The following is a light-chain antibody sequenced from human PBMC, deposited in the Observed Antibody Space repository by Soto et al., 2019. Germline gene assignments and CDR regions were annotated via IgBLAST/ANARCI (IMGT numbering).Light chain of an antibody. V-gene: IGKV3-20*01. Sequence: EIVLTQSPGTLSLSPGERATLSCRASQSVSSSYLAWYQQKPGQAPRLLIYGASSRATGIPDRFSGSGSGTDFTLTISRLEPEDFAVYYCQQYGSSPGFTFGPGTKVDFK. CDR3: QQYGSSPGFT. J-gene: IGKJ3*01. CDR2: GAS. CDR1: QSVSSSY.